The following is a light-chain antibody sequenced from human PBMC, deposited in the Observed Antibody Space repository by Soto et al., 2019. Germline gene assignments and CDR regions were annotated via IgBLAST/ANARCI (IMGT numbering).Light chain of an antibody. CDR2: GAS. J-gene: IGKJ1*01. V-gene: IGKV3-20*01. CDR3: QQYGSSPPT. Sequence: EIVLTQSPGTRSLSPGEITSLSFSASQSISRYLAWYQQKPGQGPRLLIYGASSRATGTPDRFSGSGSGTDFTLTINRLEPEDFALYYCQQYGSSPPTFGQGTKVDIK. CDR1: QSISRY.